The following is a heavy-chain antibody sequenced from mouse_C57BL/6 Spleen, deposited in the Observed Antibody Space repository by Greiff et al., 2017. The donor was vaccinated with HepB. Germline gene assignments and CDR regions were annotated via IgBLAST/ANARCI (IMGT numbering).Heavy chain of an antibody. J-gene: IGHJ3*01. CDR1: GFTFSDYG. Sequence: EVHLVESGGGLVKPGGSLKLSCAASGFTFSDYGMHWVRQAPEKGLEWVAYISSGSSTIYYADTVKGRFTIARDNAKNTPFLQMTSLRSEDTAMYYCATAYYSNYVGFAYWGQGTLVTVSA. D-gene: IGHD2-5*01. V-gene: IGHV5-17*01. CDR2: ISSGSSTI. CDR3: ATAYYSNYVGFAY.